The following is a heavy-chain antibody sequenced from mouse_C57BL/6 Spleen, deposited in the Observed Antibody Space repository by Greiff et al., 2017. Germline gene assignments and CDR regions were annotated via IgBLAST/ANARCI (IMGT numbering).Heavy chain of an antibody. V-gene: IGHV1-52*01. CDR2: IDPSDSET. D-gene: IGHD1-1*01. CDR3: ARGDYYYGVDY. J-gene: IGHJ2*01. Sequence: VKLQQPGAELVRPGSSVKLSCKASGYTFTSYWMHWVKQRPIQGLEWIGNIDPSDSETHYNQKFKDKATLTVDKSSSTAYMQLSSLTSEDSAVYYCARGDYYYGVDYWGQGTTLTVSS. CDR1: GYTFTSYW.